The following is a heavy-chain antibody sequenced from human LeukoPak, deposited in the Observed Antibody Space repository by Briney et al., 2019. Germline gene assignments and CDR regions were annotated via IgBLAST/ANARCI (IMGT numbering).Heavy chain of an antibody. Sequence: GGSLRLSCAASGFTFSSYSMNWVRQAPGKGLEWVSSISSSSSYIYYADSVKGRFTISRDNAKNSLYLQMNSLRAEDTAVYYCARDGSMGCGELSWFDPWGQGTLVTVSS. J-gene: IGHJ5*02. CDR1: GFTFSSYS. D-gene: IGHD3-10*01. CDR2: ISSSSSYI. CDR3: ARDGSMGCGELSWFDP. V-gene: IGHV3-21*01.